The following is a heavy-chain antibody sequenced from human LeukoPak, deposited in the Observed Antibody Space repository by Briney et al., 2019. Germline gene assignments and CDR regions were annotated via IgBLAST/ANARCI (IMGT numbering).Heavy chain of an antibody. D-gene: IGHD3-10*01. J-gene: IGHJ4*02. CDR2: ISAYNGNT. V-gene: IGHV1-18*01. Sequence: ASVKVSCKASGYTFTTYGITWVRLAPGQGLEWVGWISAYNGNTKYAQKVQGRVTMTTDTSTSTAYMDLRSLRSDGTAVYYCARGGSYYDPGRPLDYWGQGTLVTVSS. CDR3: ARGGSYYDPGRPLDY. CDR1: GYTFTTYG.